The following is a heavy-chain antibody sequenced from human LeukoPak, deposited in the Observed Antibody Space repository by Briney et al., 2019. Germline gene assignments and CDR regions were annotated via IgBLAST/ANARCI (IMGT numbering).Heavy chain of an antibody. V-gene: IGHV3-21*04. J-gene: IGHJ4*02. CDR2: ISSSSSYI. CDR1: GFTFSSYS. Sequence: GGSLRLSCAASGFTFSSYSMNWVRQAPGKGLEWVSSISSSSSYIYYADSVKGRFTISRDNAKNSLYLQMNSLRAEDTALYHCARGRTYGSGSYYNFDYWGQGTLVTVSS. D-gene: IGHD3-10*01. CDR3: ARGRTYGSGSYYNFDY.